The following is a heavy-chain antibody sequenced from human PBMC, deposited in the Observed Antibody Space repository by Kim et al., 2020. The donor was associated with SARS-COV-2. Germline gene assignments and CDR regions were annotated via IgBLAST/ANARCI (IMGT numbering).Heavy chain of an antibody. V-gene: IGHV4-30-2*01. D-gene: IGHD2-15*01. CDR3: ARGGSGGSCYDH. J-gene: IGHJ4*02. Sequence: YSNPSLKSLVTISVDRSKNQFSLKLSSVTAADTAVYYCARGGSGGSCYDHWGQGTLVTVSS.